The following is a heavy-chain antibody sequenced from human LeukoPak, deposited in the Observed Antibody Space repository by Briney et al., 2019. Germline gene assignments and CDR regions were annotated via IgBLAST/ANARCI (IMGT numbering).Heavy chain of an antibody. V-gene: IGHV3-15*01. Sequence: GGSLRLSCAASEFTLSNAWMTWVRQAPGKGPEWAGRIKSKSDGGTTDYAAPVKGRFTISRDDSKNTLFLQMNSLKTEDTAMYYCTTAQYSSGWYYFDYWGQGTLVTVSS. CDR2: IKSKSDGGTT. CDR3: TTAQYSSGWYYFDY. J-gene: IGHJ4*02. D-gene: IGHD6-19*01. CDR1: EFTLSNAW.